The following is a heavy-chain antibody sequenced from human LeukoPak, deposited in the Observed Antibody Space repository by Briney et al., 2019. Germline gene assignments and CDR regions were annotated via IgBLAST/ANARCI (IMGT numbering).Heavy chain of an antibody. D-gene: IGHD2-2*01. Sequence: SETLSLTCTVSGGSISSSSYYWGWIRQPPGKGLEWIGSIYYSGSTYYNPSLKSRVTISVDTSKNQFSLKLSSVTAADTAVYYCARQAEYCSSTSCYRGGSYFDYWGQGTLVTVSS. CDR3: ARQAEYCSSTSCYRGGSYFDY. CDR1: GGSISSSSYY. CDR2: IYYSGST. J-gene: IGHJ4*02. V-gene: IGHV4-39*01.